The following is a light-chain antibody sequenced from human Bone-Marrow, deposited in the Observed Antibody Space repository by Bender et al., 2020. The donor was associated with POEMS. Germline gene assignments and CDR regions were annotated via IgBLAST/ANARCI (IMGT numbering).Light chain of an antibody. CDR2: DVN. Sequence: QSALTQPASVSGSPGQSITIYCTGTSSDVGGYNYVSWYQQHPGNAPKLIIYDVNNRPSGVSNRFSGSKSGNTASLTISGLQAEDEADYYCSSYTTNNSFIYVFGTGTKVTVL. CDR1: SSDVGGYNY. V-gene: IGLV2-14*03. CDR3: SSYTTNNSFIYV. J-gene: IGLJ1*01.